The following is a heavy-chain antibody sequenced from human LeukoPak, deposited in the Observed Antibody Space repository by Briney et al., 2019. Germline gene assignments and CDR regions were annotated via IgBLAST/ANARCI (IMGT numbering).Heavy chain of an antibody. CDR2: MNPNSGNT. V-gene: IGHV1-8*01. J-gene: IGHJ4*02. Sequence: ASVKVSCKASGYTFTSYDINWVRQATGQGLEWVGWMNPNSGNTGYAQKFQGRVTMTRDTSTSTVYMELSSLRSEDTAVYYCARDYDYVWGSYRSLDYWGQGTLVTVSS. CDR1: GYTFTSYD. CDR3: ARDYDYVWGSYRSLDY. D-gene: IGHD3-16*02.